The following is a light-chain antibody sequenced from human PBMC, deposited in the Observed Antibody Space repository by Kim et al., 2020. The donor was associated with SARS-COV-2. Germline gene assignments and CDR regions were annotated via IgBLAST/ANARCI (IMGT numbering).Light chain of an antibody. J-gene: IGLJ3*02. V-gene: IGLV2-11*01. CDR1: SQDADDPYF. CDR2: DVS. Sequence: QSALTQPRSVSGSPGQSVTISCTGISQDADDPYFVSWYQHHPGKAPRLMIFDVSQRPSGVPDRFSASKSGATASLTISGLQADDEADYYCCSYSGYYTWVFGGGTKVTVL. CDR3: CSYSGYYTWV.